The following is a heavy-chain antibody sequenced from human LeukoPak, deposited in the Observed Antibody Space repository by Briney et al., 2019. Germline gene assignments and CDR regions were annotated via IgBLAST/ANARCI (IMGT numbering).Heavy chain of an antibody. Sequence: ASVKVSCKASGYTFTSYGINWVRQAPGQGLEWMGWISAYNGNTNYAQKLQGRVTMTTDTSTSTAYMELRSLRSDDTAVYYCARLYGSGTRDAFDIWGQGTMVTVSS. J-gene: IGHJ3*02. V-gene: IGHV1-18*01. CDR1: GYTFTSYG. CDR3: ARLYGSGTRDAFDI. CDR2: ISAYNGNT. D-gene: IGHD3-10*01.